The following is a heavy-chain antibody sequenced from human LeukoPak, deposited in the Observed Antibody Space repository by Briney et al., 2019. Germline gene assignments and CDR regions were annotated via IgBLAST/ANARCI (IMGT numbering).Heavy chain of an antibody. V-gene: IGHV1-2*02. Sequence: GASVKVSCKASGYTFTGYYIHWVRQAPGQGLEWMGWINCNSGGTNYAQKFQGRVTMTRDTSISTAYMELSRLRSDDTAVYYCARVVHPEDGLTTDYWGQGNPGHRLL. J-gene: IGHJ4*02. CDR2: INCNSGGT. D-gene: IGHD3/OR15-3a*01. CDR1: GYTFTGYY. CDR3: ARVVHPEDGLTTDY.